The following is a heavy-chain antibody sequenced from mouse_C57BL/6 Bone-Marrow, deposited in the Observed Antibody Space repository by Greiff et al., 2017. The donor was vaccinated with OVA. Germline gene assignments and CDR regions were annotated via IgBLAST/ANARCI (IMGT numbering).Heavy chain of an antibody. V-gene: IGHV5-4*01. J-gene: IGHJ4*01. CDR3: ARDKGY. D-gene: IGHD1-3*01. Sequence: EVNVVESGGGLVKPGGSLKLSCAASGFTFSSYAMSWVRQTPEKRLEWVATISDGGSYTYYPDNVKGRFTISRDNAKNNLYLQMSHLKSEDTAMYYCARDKGYWGQGTSVTVPS. CDR2: ISDGGSYT. CDR1: GFTFSSYA.